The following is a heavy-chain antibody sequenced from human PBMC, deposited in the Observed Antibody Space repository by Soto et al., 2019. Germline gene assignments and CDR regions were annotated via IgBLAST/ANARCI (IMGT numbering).Heavy chain of an antibody. D-gene: IGHD6-13*01. CDR3: ARENSPAGLDV. CDR2: LSTSGSTM. V-gene: IGHV3-48*03. CDR1: GFTFSNYE. J-gene: IGHJ6*02. Sequence: EVQLVESGGGFVQPGGSLRLSCTASGFTFSNYEMTWVRQAPGKGLEWVSYLSTSGSTMYYADSVKGRFTISRDNAKNSLFLQMNSLTAEDTAVYYCARENSPAGLDVWGQGTTVTVSS.